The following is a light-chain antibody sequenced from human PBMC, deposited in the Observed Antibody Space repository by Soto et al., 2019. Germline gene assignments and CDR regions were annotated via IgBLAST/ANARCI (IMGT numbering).Light chain of an antibody. V-gene: IGKV1-12*01. CDR2: TAS. Sequence: DIQMTQSPSSVSASVGDRVTITCRASRDINRWLAWYQQKPGKAPKLLIYTASSLQSGVPSRFSGSESGTDFTLTITSLQPEDFATYYCQQATSFPYTLGQGTKLEIK. CDR1: RDINRW. CDR3: QQATSFPYT. J-gene: IGKJ2*01.